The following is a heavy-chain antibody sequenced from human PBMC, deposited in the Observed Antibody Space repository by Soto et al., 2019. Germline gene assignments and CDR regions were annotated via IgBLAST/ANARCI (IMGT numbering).Heavy chain of an antibody. CDR1: GGSISSYY. D-gene: IGHD3-10*01. J-gene: IGHJ3*02. V-gene: IGHV4-59*01. CDR3: ARDGGGSRAFDI. CDR2: IYYSGST. Sequence: SETLSLTCTVSGGSISSYYWSWIRQPPGKGLEWIGYIYYSGSTNYNPSLKSRVTISVDTSKNQFSLKLSSVTAADTAVYYCARDGGGSRAFDIWGQGTMVTVSS.